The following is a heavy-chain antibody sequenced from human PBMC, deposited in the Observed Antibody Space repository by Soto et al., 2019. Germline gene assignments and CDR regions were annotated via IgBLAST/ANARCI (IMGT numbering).Heavy chain of an antibody. V-gene: IGHV3-33*01. D-gene: IGHD1-26*01. CDR1: GFTFSDYG. Sequence: PVGSLRLSCAASGFTFSDYGMSWVRQAPGKGLEWVALIWYDGSSKYYADSVKGRFTISRDNSKNTLYLQMNSLRAEDTAVYYCASGESGSQFYYGMDVWGQGTTVTVSS. CDR2: IWYDGSSK. CDR3: ASGESGSQFYYGMDV. J-gene: IGHJ6*02.